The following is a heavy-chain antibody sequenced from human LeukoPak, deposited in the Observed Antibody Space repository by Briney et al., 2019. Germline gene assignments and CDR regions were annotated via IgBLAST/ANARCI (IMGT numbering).Heavy chain of an antibody. CDR3: AKVMAERRTLTPYFDY. J-gene: IGHJ4*02. CDR1: GFTFSSYG. CDR2: TSFDGTSK. Sequence: PGGSLRLSCAASGFTFSSYGIHWVCQAPGKGLEWVAVTSFDGTSKHYADSVKGRFFISRDTPLNTVHLQLNSLRAEDTAVYYCAKVMAERRTLTPYFDYWGQGALVTVSS. D-gene: IGHD1-1*01. V-gene: IGHV3-30*18.